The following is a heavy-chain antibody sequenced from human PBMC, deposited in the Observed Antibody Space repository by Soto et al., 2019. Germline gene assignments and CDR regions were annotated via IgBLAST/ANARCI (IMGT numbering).Heavy chain of an antibody. D-gene: IGHD3-10*01. J-gene: IGHJ5*02. CDR3: ARVLRGVVNWFDP. CDR2: IATYNSNK. Sequence: ASVKVSCKTSGDTFTNFGLSWVRQAPGQGLEWMGWIATYNSNKNYAQKFQGRLTLTTDTSASTGYMELKSLEYDDTAVYYCARVLRGVVNWFDPWGQGTLVTVSS. CDR1: GDTFTNFG. V-gene: IGHV1-18*01.